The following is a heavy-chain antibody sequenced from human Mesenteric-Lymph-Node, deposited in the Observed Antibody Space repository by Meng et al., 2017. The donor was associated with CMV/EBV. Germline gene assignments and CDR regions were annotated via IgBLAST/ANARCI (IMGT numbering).Heavy chain of an antibody. Sequence: QLQLQELGPGVVKPSEALSLTCTVFGGSISSSSYYWGWFRQPPGKGLEWIGSIYYSGSTYYNPSLKSRVTISVDTSKNQFSLKLSSVTAADTAVYYCARDGDYYDSSGYNPFDYWGQGTLVTVSS. CDR3: ARDGDYYDSSGYNPFDY. CDR1: GGSISSSSYY. CDR2: IYYSGST. V-gene: IGHV4-39*07. J-gene: IGHJ4*02. D-gene: IGHD3-22*01.